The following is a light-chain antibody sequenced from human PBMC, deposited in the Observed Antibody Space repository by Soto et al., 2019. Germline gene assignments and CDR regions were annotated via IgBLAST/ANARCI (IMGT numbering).Light chain of an antibody. CDR1: SSNIGAGYD. J-gene: IGLJ3*02. Sequence: QSVLTQPPSVSGAPGQRVPISCTVSSSNIGAGYDVHWYQQLPGTAPQLLIYGNSNRPSGVPERFSGPKAGTSASLGITGLQAEDEADYYCQSYDSSPSGSRVFGGGTKLTVL. CDR2: GNS. V-gene: IGLV1-40*01. CDR3: QSYDSSPSGSRV.